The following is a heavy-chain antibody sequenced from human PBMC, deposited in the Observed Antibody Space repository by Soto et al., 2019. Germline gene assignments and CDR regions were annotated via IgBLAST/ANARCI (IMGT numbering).Heavy chain of an antibody. J-gene: IGHJ6*02. CDR1: GDSVSSNSAA. D-gene: IGHD3-3*01. CDR2: TYYRSKWYN. V-gene: IGHV6-1*01. Sequence: SQTLSLTCAISGDSVSSNSAALNWMMQSPSRGLEWLGRTYYRSKWYNDYAVSVKSRITINPDTSKNQFSLQLNSVTPEDTAVYYCARETDTIFGVVLMYYGMDVWGQGTTVTVSS. CDR3: ARETDTIFGVVLMYYGMDV.